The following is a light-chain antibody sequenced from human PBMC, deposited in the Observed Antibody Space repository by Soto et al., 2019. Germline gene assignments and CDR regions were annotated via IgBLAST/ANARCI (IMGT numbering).Light chain of an antibody. CDR1: SSDVGGYDF. V-gene: IGLV2-14*01. Sequence: QSALTQPASVAGSPGQSITISCAGTSSDVGGYDFVSWYQHHPGRAPKLLIYEVSGRPSGVSYRFSGSKSGNTASLTISGLQAEDEADYYCISYTGSSTSYVFGSGTKV. CDR2: EVS. CDR3: ISYTGSSTSYV. J-gene: IGLJ1*01.